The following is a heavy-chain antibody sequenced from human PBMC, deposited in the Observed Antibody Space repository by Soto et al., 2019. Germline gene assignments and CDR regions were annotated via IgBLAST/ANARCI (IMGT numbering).Heavy chain of an antibody. V-gene: IGHV1-46*01. D-gene: IGHD2-21*02. CDR3: ARVDHGGNSGYYGMGV. CDR1: GYTFTSYY. CDR2: INPSGGST. J-gene: IGHJ6*02. Sequence: QVQLVQSGAEVKKPGASVKVSCKASGYTFTSYYMHWVRQAPGQGLEWMGIINPSGGSTSYAQKFQARVTMTRDTSTSTVYMELSSLRAEDTAVYYCARVDHGGNSGYYGMGVWGQGTTVTVSS.